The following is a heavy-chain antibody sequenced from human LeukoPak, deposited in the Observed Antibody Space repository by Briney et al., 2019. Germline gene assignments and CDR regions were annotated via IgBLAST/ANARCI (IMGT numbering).Heavy chain of an antibody. D-gene: IGHD2-2*02. CDR3: VRDAEGAAISVNYWFDP. V-gene: IGHV1-46*01. CDR1: GYTFSSYY. Sequence: ASVKVSCKASGYTFSSYYMHWVRQAPGQGLEWMGRINPSGTSTSYAQKFQGRVTMTRDTSISTAYMELRGLRSEDTAVYYCVRDAEGAAISVNYWFDPWGQGTLVTVSS. J-gene: IGHJ5*02. CDR2: INPSGTST.